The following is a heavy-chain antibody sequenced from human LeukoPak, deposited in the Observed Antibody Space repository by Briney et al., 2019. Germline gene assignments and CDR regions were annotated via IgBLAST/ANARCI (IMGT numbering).Heavy chain of an antibody. V-gene: IGHV3-23*01. CDR1: VCTFNTYARYA. Sequence: PGWSLRLSCASSVCTFNTYARYAMSWVRQPPGNGLDCASRISGSCHITYYPHAVKVRFTISTDNSKKTMFLQMNSLRAEDTAVYYCARAAYNWNWGQGTLVTVYS. D-gene: IGHD1-20*01. CDR3: ARAAYNWN. J-gene: IGHJ4*02. CDR2: ISGSCHIT.